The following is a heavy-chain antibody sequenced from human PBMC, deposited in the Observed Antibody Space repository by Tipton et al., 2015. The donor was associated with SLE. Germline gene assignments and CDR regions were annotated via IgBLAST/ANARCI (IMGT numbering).Heavy chain of an antibody. J-gene: IGHJ6*04. V-gene: IGHV4-61*02. CDR3: ARENWSFSHMDV. CDR1: GDSARIGGYY. Sequence: QVQLVQSGAEVKPSQTLSLTCTVSGDSARIGGYYWSWIRQPAGKGLEWIGRIASNGFANYNRSLESRVTFSIDTSKNQFSLKMTSVNAADTALYFCARENWSFSHMDVWGRGTTVTVSS. D-gene: IGHD1-1*01. CDR2: IASNGFA.